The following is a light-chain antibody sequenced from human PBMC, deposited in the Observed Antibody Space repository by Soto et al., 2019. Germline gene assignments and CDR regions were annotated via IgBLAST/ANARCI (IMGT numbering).Light chain of an antibody. V-gene: IGKV3-20*01. CDR2: GAS. J-gene: IGKJ4*01. CDR3: HQYGDSPLA. CDR1: QTVSGSY. Sequence: VLTQSPGTLSLSPGESATLSCRASQTVSGSYVAWYQQKPGQTPRLLIYGASSRATGIPDRFSGSGSGTDFPLTISRLEPEDFAVYHCHQYGDSPLAVGGGTKVDI.